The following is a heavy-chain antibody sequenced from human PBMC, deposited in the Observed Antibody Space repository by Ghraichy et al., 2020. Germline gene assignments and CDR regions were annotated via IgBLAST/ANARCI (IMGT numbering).Heavy chain of an antibody. CDR2: ISSSGDNT. Sequence: LSLTCAASGFSFSSYGMSWVRQAPGKGLEWVSGISSSGDNTYYADSVKGRFTISRDNSQNMLYLQMDNLRVEDTAVYFCAKVPNDDFWSGYAYFDHWGQGTLATVSS. J-gene: IGHJ4*02. CDR1: GFSFSSYG. CDR3: AKVPNDDFWSGYAYFDH. V-gene: IGHV3-23*01. D-gene: IGHD3-3*01.